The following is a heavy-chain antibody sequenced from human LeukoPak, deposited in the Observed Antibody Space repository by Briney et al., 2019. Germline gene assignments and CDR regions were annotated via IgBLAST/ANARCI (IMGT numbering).Heavy chain of an antibody. CDR2: ITWNRGNI. V-gene: IGHV3-9*01. J-gene: IGHJ5*02. D-gene: IGHD6-19*01. Sequence: GGSLRLSCAVSGFSFDDYAMHWVRQAPGKGLEWVSGITWNRGNIRYAASVKGRFTISRDNAKNSLYLQMNSLRAEDTAVYYCARKYSSGWYNDFGPWGQGTLVTVSS. CDR1: GFSFDDYA. CDR3: ARKYSSGWYNDFGP.